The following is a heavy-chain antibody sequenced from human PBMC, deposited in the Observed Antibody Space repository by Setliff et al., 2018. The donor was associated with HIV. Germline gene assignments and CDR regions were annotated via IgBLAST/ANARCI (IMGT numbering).Heavy chain of an antibody. V-gene: IGHV3-23*01. D-gene: IGHD3-16*02. J-gene: IGHJ4*02. CDR1: GFNLYTTA. Sequence: GGSLRLSCVASGFNLYTTAMTWIRQIPGKGLEWVSSISGPGDIIFFADSLKGRFTISRDNSENTIYLQMVSLRAEDTAVYFCAKGNYRFENWGQGTLVTVSS. CDR2: ISGPGDII. CDR3: AKGNYRFEN.